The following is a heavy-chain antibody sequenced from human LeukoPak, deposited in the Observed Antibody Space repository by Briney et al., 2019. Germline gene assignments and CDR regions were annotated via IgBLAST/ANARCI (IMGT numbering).Heavy chain of an antibody. Sequence: PGGSLRLSCAASGFTFDDYGMSWVRQAPGKGLGWASGINWNGGSTDYADSVKGRFTISRDNAKNSLYLQMNSLRAEDTALYYCARGGPIAAAAFFDYWGQGTLVTVSS. J-gene: IGHJ4*02. CDR2: INWNGGST. V-gene: IGHV3-20*04. D-gene: IGHD6-13*01. CDR3: ARGGPIAAAAFFDY. CDR1: GFTFDDYG.